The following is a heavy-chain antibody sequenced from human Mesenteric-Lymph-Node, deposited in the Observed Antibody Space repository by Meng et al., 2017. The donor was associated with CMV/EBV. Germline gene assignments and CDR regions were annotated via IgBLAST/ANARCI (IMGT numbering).Heavy chain of an antibody. Sequence: SGPTLVKPPQTLTLTCTFSGFSLTTTGVGVGWIRQPPGKALEWLALIYWSADKRYSPSLKSRLTIIKDTSTNQVVLTMTNMDPVDTATYYCAHLGVGSSLYPWGQGTLVTVSS. V-gene: IGHV2-5*01. J-gene: IGHJ5*02. D-gene: IGHD6-6*01. CDR1: GFSLTTTGVG. CDR3: AHLGVGSSLYP. CDR2: IYWSADK.